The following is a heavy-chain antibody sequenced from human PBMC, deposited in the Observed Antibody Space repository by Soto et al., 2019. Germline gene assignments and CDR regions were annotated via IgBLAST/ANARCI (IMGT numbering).Heavy chain of an antibody. CDR3: ARMYYYDSSGYYHEYFQH. V-gene: IGHV1-18*01. Sequence: ASVKVSCKASGYTFTSYGISWVRQAPGQGLEWMGWISAYNGNTNYAQKLQGRVTMTTDTSTSTAYMELGSLRSDDTAVYYCARMYYYDSSGYYHEYFQHWGQGTLVTVSS. D-gene: IGHD3-22*01. J-gene: IGHJ1*01. CDR2: ISAYNGNT. CDR1: GYTFTSYG.